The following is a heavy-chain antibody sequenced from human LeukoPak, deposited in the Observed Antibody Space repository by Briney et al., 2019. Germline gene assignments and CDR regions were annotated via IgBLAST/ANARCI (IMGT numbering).Heavy chain of an antibody. V-gene: IGHV1-69*13. CDR2: IIPIFGTA. D-gene: IGHD3-3*01. CDR1: GGTFISYA. CDR3: ARGLTYYDFWSGSNGFDP. Sequence: SVKVSCKASGGTFISYAISWVRQAPGQGLEWMGGIIPIFGTANYAQKFQGRVTITADESTSTAYMELSSLRSEDTAVYYCARGLTYYDFWSGSNGFDPWGQGTLVTVSS. J-gene: IGHJ5*02.